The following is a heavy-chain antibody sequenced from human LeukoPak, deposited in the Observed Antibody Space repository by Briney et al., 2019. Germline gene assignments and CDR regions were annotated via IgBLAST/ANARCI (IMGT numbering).Heavy chain of an antibody. CDR1: GVSMSGYF. Sequence: SETLSLTCTVSGVSMSGYFWAWIRRPAGKGLEWIGRIYSSGTTNYNLSLKSRVTMSLDTSKNQFSLSLTSVTAADTAVYYCARGHGITGTTSGIDYFDYWGQGTLVTVSS. CDR3: ARGHGITGTTSGIDYFDY. J-gene: IGHJ4*02. V-gene: IGHV4-4*07. D-gene: IGHD1-7*01. CDR2: IYSSGTT.